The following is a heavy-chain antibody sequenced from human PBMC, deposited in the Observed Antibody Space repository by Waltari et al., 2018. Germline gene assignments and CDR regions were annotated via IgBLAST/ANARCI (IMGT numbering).Heavy chain of an antibody. J-gene: IGHJ3*02. CDR2: IRGSGGRT. V-gene: IGHV3-23*01. CDR1: GFPFSIYF. CDR3: AKNRHYDYTNDAFDI. D-gene: IGHD3-16*01. Sequence: EVQLLESGGGLVQRGGSLRLYCAAFGFPFSIYFMPWVRQAPGKGLEWVSTIRGSGGRTYYADSVKGRFTISRDNGKNMLHLQMKSLRAEDTAVYYCAKNRHYDYTNDAFDIWGQGTMVTVSS.